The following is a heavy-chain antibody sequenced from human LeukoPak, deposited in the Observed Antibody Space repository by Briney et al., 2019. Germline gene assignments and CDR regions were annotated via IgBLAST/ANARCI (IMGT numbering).Heavy chain of an antibody. Sequence: ASVKVSCKASGYTFTGYYMHWVRQAPGQGLEWMGWINPNSGGTNYAQKFQGRVTMTRDTSISTAYMELSRLRSDDTAVYYCARVAYCGGDCPWDYYYMDVWGKGTTVTVSS. CDR3: ARVAYCGGDCPWDYYYMDV. V-gene: IGHV1-2*02. J-gene: IGHJ6*03. CDR1: GYTFTGYY. CDR2: INPNSGGT. D-gene: IGHD2-21*01.